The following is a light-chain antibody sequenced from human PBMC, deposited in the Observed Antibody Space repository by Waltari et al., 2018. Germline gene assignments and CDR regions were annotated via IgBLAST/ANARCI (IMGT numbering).Light chain of an antibody. CDR3: QQYSSFPLT. Sequence: DIQVTQSPSSLSASVGDRVTITCRASQDILNYLAWFQQKPGKPPKSLIYSASSMHRGVSDRFSGSGSGTEFTLTITSLQPEDVATYYCQQYSSFPLTFGPGTKVGIK. CDR1: QDILNY. V-gene: IGKV1-16*01. CDR2: SAS. J-gene: IGKJ3*01.